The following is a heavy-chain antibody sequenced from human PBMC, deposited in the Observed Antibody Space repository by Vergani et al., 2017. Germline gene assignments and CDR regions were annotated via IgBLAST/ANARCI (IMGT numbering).Heavy chain of an antibody. V-gene: IGHV3-30-3*01. CDR2: ISSDGSNK. D-gene: IGHD1-20*01. CDR1: ESTFRRYF. Sequence: QEQLVESGGGMVQSGSSLRLSCAASESTFRRYFYHWVRQAPGKGLEWVALISSDGSNKYYADSVKGRFTISRDNYKNTLSLKLTGLRPYDTAIYYCARGGPYNWRNGRWLDPWGQGTLVTVSS. CDR3: ARGGPYNWRNGRWLDP. J-gene: IGHJ5*02.